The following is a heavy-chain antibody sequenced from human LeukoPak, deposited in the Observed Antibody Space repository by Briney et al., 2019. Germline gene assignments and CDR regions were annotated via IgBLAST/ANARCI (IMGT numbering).Heavy chain of an antibody. CDR3: ASLANLALSMEVDPDKDY. V-gene: IGHV3-74*01. D-gene: IGHD1-14*01. CDR1: GFTFSSYW. Sequence: PGGSLRLSCAASGFTFSSYWMHWVRQAPGKGLVWVSRINSDGSSTSYADSVKGRFTISRDNAKNTLYLQMNSLRAEDTAVYYCASLANLALSMEVDPDKDYWGQGTLVTVSS. CDR2: INSDGSST. J-gene: IGHJ4*02.